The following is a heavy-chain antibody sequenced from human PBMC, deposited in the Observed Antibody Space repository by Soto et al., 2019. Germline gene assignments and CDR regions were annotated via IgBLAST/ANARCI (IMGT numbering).Heavy chain of an antibody. D-gene: IGHD2-8*01. Sequence: PSGTLSLTCTVSGDSISGGGYYWSWIRQHPGKGLEWIGYIYYSGNTEYNPSLKSRVTISVDTSKNQFSLKLSSVTAADTAVYYCARGLAEWSNDYWGQGILVTVSS. CDR2: IYYSGNT. V-gene: IGHV4-31*03. J-gene: IGHJ4*02. CDR1: GDSISGGGYY. CDR3: ARGLAEWSNDY.